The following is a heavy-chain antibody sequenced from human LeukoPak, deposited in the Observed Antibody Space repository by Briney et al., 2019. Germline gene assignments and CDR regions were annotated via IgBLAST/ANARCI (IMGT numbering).Heavy chain of an antibody. CDR2: IYSGGST. J-gene: IGHJ6*03. D-gene: IGHD3-3*01. Sequence: PGGSLRLSCAASGFTVSSNYMSWVRQAPGKGLEWVSVIYSGGSTYYADSVKGRFTISRDNSKNTLYLQMNSLRAEDTAVYYCARTPYDFWSGYLLYYMDVWGKGTTVTVSS. CDR1: GFTVSSNY. CDR3: ARTPYDFWSGYLLYYMDV. V-gene: IGHV3-66*02.